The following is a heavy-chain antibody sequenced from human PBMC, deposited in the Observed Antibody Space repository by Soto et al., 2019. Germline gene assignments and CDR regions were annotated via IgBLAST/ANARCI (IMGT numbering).Heavy chain of an antibody. CDR3: AHSLGVPDADNWFDP. V-gene: IGHV2-5*02. CDR1: GFSLSTSGVG. J-gene: IGHJ5*02. D-gene: IGHD2-8*01. Sequence: QITLKESGPTLVKPTQTLTLTCTFSGFSLSTSGVGVGWIRQPPGKALEWLALIYWDDDKRYSPSLKSRLTITKATSKNQVVLTMTNMDPVDKPTYYYAHSLGVPDADNWFDPWGQGTLVTVSS. CDR2: IYWDDDK.